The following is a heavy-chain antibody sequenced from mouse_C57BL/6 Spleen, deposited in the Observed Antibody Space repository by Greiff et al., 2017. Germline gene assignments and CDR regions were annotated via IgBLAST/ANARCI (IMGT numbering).Heavy chain of an antibody. Sequence: VQLQRSGAELVKPVASVNISFKASCYAFSSYWMNLLKQRPGKGLEWIGQIYPGDGYTNYTGKFNGKATLTADQSSSTAYMQLSSLTSEDSSVYFCARYYGSSYDAMDYWGQGTSVTVSS. CDR3: ARYYGSSYDAMDY. D-gene: IGHD1-1*01. CDR2: IYPGDGYT. J-gene: IGHJ4*01. V-gene: IGHV1-80*01. CDR1: CYAFSSYW.